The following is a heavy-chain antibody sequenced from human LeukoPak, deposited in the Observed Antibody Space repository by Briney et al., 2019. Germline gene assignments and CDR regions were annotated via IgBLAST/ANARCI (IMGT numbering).Heavy chain of an antibody. Sequence: PGGSLRLSCAASGFTVSNYAMYWVRQAPGKGLEYVSGISSNGGSTHYANSVKGRFTISRDNSKNTLYLQMGSLRGEDMAVYYCARGVEMATLDYWGQGTLVTVSS. D-gene: IGHD5-24*01. CDR2: ISSNGGST. J-gene: IGHJ4*02. CDR1: GFTVSNYA. CDR3: ARGVEMATLDY. V-gene: IGHV3-64*01.